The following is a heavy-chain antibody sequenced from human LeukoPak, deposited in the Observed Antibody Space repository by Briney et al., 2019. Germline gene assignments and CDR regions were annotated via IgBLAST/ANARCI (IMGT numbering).Heavy chain of an antibody. CDR1: GFTFSSYV. D-gene: IGHD6-25*01. V-gene: IGHV3-23*01. Sequence: GGSLRLSCAASGFTFSSYVMSWVRQAPGKGLEWVSAISGSGGSAHYADSVKGRFTISRDNSKNTLYLQMNSLRAEDTAVYYCAKETRGYSSVEVDYWGQGTLVTVSS. CDR2: ISGSGGSA. J-gene: IGHJ4*02. CDR3: AKETRGYSSVEVDY.